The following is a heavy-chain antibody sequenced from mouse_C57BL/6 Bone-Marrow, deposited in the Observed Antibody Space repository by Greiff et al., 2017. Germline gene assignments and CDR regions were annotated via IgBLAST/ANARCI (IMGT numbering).Heavy chain of an antibody. CDR3: ARSLYYGSSWFAY. D-gene: IGHD1-1*01. J-gene: IGHJ3*01. CDR2: INPSSGYT. V-gene: IGHV1-7*01. Sequence: VQLQQSGAELAKPGASVKLSCKASGYTFTSYWMHWVKQRTGQGLEWIGYINPSSGYTKYNQKFKDKATLTADKSSSTAYMQLSSLTYEASAVYYCARSLYYGSSWFAYWGQGTLVTVSA. CDR1: GYTFTSYW.